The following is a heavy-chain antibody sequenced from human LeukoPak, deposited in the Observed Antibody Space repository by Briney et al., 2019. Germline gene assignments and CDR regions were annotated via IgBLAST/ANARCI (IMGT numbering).Heavy chain of an antibody. CDR2: IRTKANNYAT. CDR3: AKFPTPHLDY. J-gene: IGHJ4*02. CDR1: GFTFSGSV. V-gene: IGHV3-73*01. Sequence: PGGSLRLSCAASGFTFSGSVMHWVRQASGKGLEWVARIRTKANNYATAFAASVKGRFTISRDDSKNTAYLQVNSLRAEDTAVYYCAKFPTPHLDYWGQGTLVTVSS.